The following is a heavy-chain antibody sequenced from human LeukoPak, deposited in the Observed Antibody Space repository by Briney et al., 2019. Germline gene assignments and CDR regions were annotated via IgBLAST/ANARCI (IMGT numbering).Heavy chain of an antibody. CDR3: ARTTRGTVLDY. CDR2: IYSGGST. D-gene: IGHD3-10*01. CDR1: GFTVRSNY. V-gene: IGHV3-53*01. Sequence: GGSLRLSCAASGFTVRSNYMSWVRQAPGKGLEWVSIIYSGGSTYYADSVKGRFTISRDNSKNTLYLQMNSLRAEDTAVYYCARTTRGTVLDYWGQGTLVTVSS. J-gene: IGHJ4*02.